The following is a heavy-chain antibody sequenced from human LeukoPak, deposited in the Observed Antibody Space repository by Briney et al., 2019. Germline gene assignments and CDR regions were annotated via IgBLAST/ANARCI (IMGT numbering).Heavy chain of an antibody. CDR2: IYTSGTI. D-gene: IGHD3-10*01. J-gene: IGHJ4*02. V-gene: IGHV4-4*07. CDR1: GGSISSYY. CDR3: ARAPSPEWFGTFDY. Sequence: PSETLSLTCTVSGGSISSYYWSWIRQPAGTALEWIGRIYTSGTITYNPSLKSRVTMSVDTSKNQFSLKLSSVTAADTAVYYCARAPSPEWFGTFDYWGQGTLVTVSS.